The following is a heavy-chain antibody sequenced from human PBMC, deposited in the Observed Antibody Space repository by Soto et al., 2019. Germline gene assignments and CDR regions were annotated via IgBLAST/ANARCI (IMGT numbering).Heavy chain of an antibody. J-gene: IGHJ6*02. D-gene: IGHD2-15*01. V-gene: IGHV2-5*02. CDR1: GFSLSTSGVG. Sequence: QITLKESGPTLVKPTQTLTLTCTFSGFSLSTSGVGVAWIRQPPGKALEWLALIYWDDDKRYRPSLESRLTITTDTSKTQVVLTMTNMDSVATATYDCAYLPCSGCSCYWFSFSGMDVWGQGTTVTVSS. CDR2: IYWDDDK. CDR3: AYLPCSGCSCYWFSFSGMDV.